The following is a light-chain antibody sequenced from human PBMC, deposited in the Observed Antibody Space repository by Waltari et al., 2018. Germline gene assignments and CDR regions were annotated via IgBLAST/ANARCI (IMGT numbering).Light chain of an antibody. V-gene: IGKV3-11*01. CDR1: QSVTTY. CDR3: HQRSNWPWT. J-gene: IGKJ1*01. Sequence: EIVLTQSPATLSLSPGERATLSCRASQSVTTYLGWYQKKPGQAPRLLIYDASSRATGIPARFSGSGSGIDFTLTISSLEPEDFAVYYCHQRSNWPWTFGQGTKVEI. CDR2: DAS.